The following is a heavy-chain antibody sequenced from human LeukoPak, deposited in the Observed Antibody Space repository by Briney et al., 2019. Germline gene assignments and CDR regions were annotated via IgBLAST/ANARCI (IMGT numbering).Heavy chain of an antibody. CDR3: ARHSSSSYYYYMDV. CDR1: GYTFTGYY. Sequence: ASVKVSCKASGYTFTGYYMHWVRQAPGQGLEWMGWINPNSGGTNYAQKFQGRVTMTRDTSIGTAYMELSRLRSDDTAVYYCARHSSSSYYYYMDVWGKGTTVTVSS. V-gene: IGHV1-2*02. J-gene: IGHJ6*03. CDR2: INPNSGGT. D-gene: IGHD6-6*01.